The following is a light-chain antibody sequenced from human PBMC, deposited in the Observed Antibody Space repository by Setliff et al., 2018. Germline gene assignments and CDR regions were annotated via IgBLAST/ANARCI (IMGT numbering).Light chain of an antibody. CDR1: SSNIGSNT. J-gene: IGLJ2*01. Sequence: QSVLTQPPSASGTPGQRVTISCSGSSSNIGSNTVNWYQQLPGTAPKLLIYRNNQRPSRVPDRFSGSKSGTSASLAISGLQSEDEADYYCAAWDDSLNGPVFGGGTKVTVL. CDR2: RNN. V-gene: IGLV1-44*01. CDR3: AAWDDSLNGPV.